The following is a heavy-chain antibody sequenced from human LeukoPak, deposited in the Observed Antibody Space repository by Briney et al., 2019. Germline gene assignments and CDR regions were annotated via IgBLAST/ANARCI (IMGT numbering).Heavy chain of an antibody. V-gene: IGHV3-23*01. D-gene: IGHD2-21*02. CDR3: ATPANIVVVTAILYYYYGMDV. CDR2: ISGSGGST. Sequence: GGSLRLSCAASGFTFSSYAMSWVRQAPGKGLEWVSAISGSGGSTYYADPVKGRFTISRDNSKNTLYLQMNSLRAEDTAVYYCATPANIVVVTAILYYYYGMDVWGQGTTVTVSS. J-gene: IGHJ6*02. CDR1: GFTFSSYA.